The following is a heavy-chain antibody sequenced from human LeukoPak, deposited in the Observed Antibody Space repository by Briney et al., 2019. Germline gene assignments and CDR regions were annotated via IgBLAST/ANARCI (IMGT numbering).Heavy chain of an antibody. CDR1: GASVTGGIYF. D-gene: IGHD1-14*01. J-gene: IGHJ4*02. V-gene: IGHV4-31*03. Sequence: SETLSLTCSVSGASVTGGIYFWSWIRQHPGKGLEWIGHIHPSGTVYYNASLKSRLTISLATSKNLFSLNLRSVTVADTAVYYCASGQDTCKAGREWGQGTLVTVSS. CDR3: ASGQDTCKAGRE. CDR2: IHPSGTV.